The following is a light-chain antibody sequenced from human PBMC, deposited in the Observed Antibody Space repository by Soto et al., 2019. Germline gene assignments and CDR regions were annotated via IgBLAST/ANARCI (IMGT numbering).Light chain of an antibody. CDR1: SNIGAAYD. Sequence: QSVLAQPPSVSGAPGQRVTISCSNIGAAYDVHWYQQLPGTAPKLLIFGNSRRPSGVPDRFSGAKSGTSASLAITGLQAEDEADYYCQSYDRNLRGWVFGGGTKVTV. CDR3: QSYDRNLRGWV. V-gene: IGLV1-40*01. CDR2: GNS. J-gene: IGLJ3*02.